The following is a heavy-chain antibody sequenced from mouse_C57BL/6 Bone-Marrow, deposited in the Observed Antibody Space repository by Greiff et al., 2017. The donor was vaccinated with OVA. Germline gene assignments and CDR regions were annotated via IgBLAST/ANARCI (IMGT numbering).Heavy chain of an antibody. V-gene: IGHV5-6*02. J-gene: IGHJ2*01. D-gene: IGHD1-1*01. CDR2: ISSGGSYT. Sequence: EVMLVESGGDLVKPGGSLKLSCAASGFTFSSYGMSWVRQTPDKRLEWVATISSGGSYTYYPDSVKGRFTISRDNAKNTLYLQMSSLKSEDTAMYYCARQGTTVVADYWGQGTTLTVSS. CDR1: GFTFSSYG. CDR3: ARQGTTVVADY.